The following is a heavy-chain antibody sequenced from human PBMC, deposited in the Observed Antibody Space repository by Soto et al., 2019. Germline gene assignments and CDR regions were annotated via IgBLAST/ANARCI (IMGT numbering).Heavy chain of an antibody. CDR3: ASARFDY. Sequence: QVQLQQWGAGLLKPSETLSLTCAVYGGSFSANYWTWIRQPPGKGLEWIGEVNHRGSTNYSPSLKNRVTVSVDTSNKHFSLRLTSVTAADTAVYYCASARFDYWGRGILVTVSS. J-gene: IGHJ4*02. V-gene: IGHV4-34*01. CDR1: GGSFSANY. CDR2: VNHRGST.